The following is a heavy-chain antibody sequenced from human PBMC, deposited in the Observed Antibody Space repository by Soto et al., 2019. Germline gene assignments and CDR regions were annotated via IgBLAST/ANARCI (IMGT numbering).Heavy chain of an antibody. V-gene: IGHV4-34*01. Sequence: QVQLQQWGAGLLKPSETLSLTCAVYGGSFSGYYWSWIRQPPGKGLEWIGEINHSGSTNYNPSLKSRVTISVDTSKNQFSLKLSSVTAADTAVYYCARGSRYTSMVRGVVREGSAVGVYMDVWGKGTTVTVSS. J-gene: IGHJ6*03. CDR1: GGSFSGYY. CDR3: ARGSRYTSMVRGVVREGSAVGVYMDV. D-gene: IGHD3-10*01. CDR2: INHSGST.